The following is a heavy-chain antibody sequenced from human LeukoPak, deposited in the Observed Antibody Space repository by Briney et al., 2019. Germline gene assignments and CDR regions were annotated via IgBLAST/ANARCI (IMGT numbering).Heavy chain of an antibody. V-gene: IGHV4-4*07. D-gene: IGHD4-17*01. CDR2: IYTSGST. Sequence: MTSETLSLTCTVPGVSISSYYWSWLRQPAGKGLEWIGRIYTSGSTNYNPSLKSRVTMSVDTSKNQFSLKLSSVTAADTAVYYCAREDYGDYGAFDYWGQGTLVTVSS. CDR1: GVSISSYY. J-gene: IGHJ4*02. CDR3: AREDYGDYGAFDY.